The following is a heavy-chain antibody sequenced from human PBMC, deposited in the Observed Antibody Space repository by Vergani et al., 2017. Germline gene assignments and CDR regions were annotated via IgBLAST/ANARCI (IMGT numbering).Heavy chain of an antibody. Sequence: EVQLVESGGGLVKPGGSLRLSCAASGFTFSSYSMNWVRQAPGKGLEWVSSISSSSSYIYYADSVKGRFTISRDNAKNSLYLQMNSLRAEDTAVYYCARDSSSGLQVAYWGQGTLVTVSS. CDR2: ISSSSSYI. CDR1: GFTFSSYS. V-gene: IGHV3-21*01. D-gene: IGHD6-19*01. CDR3: ARDSSSGLQVAY. J-gene: IGHJ4*02.